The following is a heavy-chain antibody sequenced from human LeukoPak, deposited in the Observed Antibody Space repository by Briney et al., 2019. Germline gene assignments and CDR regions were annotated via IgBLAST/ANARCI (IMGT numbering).Heavy chain of an antibody. CDR3: ASSIADFYGSGSPLDY. J-gene: IGHJ4*02. V-gene: IGHV1-69*05. CDR2: IIPIFGTA. CDR1: GGTFSSYA. D-gene: IGHD3-10*01. Sequence: SVKVSCKASGGTFSSYAISWVRQAPGQGLEWMGGIIPIFGTANYAQKFQGRVTITTDESTSTAYMELSSLRSEDTAVYYCASSIADFYGSGSPLDYWGQGTRVTVSS.